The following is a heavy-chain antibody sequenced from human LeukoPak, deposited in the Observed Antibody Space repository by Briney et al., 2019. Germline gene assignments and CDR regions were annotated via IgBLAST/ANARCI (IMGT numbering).Heavy chain of an antibody. CDR1: AYSFTVYY. Sequence: GAAVKVFSKSPAYSFTVYYMHWGRQAPGQGLERLGWINPNSGGANYAQKFQGRVTITRDTSISTAYMELSRLRYDDTAVYYCARDPIAAAGLPGDYWGQGTLVTVSS. D-gene: IGHD6-13*01. CDR3: ARDPIAAAGLPGDY. CDR2: INPNSGGA. J-gene: IGHJ4*02. V-gene: IGHV1-2*02.